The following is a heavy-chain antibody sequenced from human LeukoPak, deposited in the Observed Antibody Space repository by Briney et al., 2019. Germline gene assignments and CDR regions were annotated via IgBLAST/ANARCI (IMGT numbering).Heavy chain of an antibody. CDR3: TRDRDYYDSSGHLGAFDI. J-gene: IGHJ3*02. CDR1: GYTFTGYY. V-gene: IGHV1-69*13. CDR2: IIPIFGTA. Sequence: SVEVSCKASGYTFTGYYMHWVRQAPGQGLEWMGGIIPIFGTANYAQKFQGRVTITADESTSTAYMELSSLRSEDTAVYYCTRDRDYYDSSGHLGAFDIWGQGTMVTVSS. D-gene: IGHD3-22*01.